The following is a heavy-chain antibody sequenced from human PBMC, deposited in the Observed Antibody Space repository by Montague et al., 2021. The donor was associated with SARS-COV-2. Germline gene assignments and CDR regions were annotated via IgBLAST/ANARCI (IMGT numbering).Heavy chain of an antibody. CDR2: TYYRSKWYN. D-gene: IGHD2-8*01. V-gene: IGHV6-1*01. J-gene: IGHJ5*02. Sequence: CAISGDSVSSNSAAWNWIRQSSSRGLEWLGRTYYRSKWYNDYAVSVKSRITINPDTSKNQFSLQLNSVTPEDTAVCYCARDDPYCTNGVCYTGNWFDPWGQGTLVTVSS. CDR1: GDSVSSNSAA. CDR3: ARDDPYCTNGVCYTGNWFDP.